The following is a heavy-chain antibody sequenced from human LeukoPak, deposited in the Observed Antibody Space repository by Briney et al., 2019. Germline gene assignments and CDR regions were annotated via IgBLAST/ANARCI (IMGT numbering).Heavy chain of an antibody. CDR2: IYPGDSDT. CDR3: ARLSIAVAGTSRAFDI. D-gene: IGHD6-19*01. V-gene: IGHV5-51*01. J-gene: IGHJ3*02. CDR1: GYRFTSYW. Sequence: GGALQISCQGSGYRFTSYWIGWGRPLPGKGLEGMGIIYPGDSDTRYSPSFQGQVTISADKSISTAYLQWSSLKASDTAMYYCARLSIAVAGTSRAFDIWGQGTMVTVSS.